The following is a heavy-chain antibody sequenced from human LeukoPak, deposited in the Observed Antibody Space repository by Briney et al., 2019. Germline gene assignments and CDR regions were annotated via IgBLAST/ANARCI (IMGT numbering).Heavy chain of an antibody. Sequence: GGSLRLSCAASGFTFSSYAIHWVRQAPGKGLEWVAVISYDGSTKYYADSVKGRFTISRDNSKNTLYLQMNSLRAEDTAVYYCARGQIPVTGSPSWFDPWGQGTLVTVSS. CDR1: GFTFSSYA. V-gene: IGHV3-30*04. CDR3: ARGQIPVTGSPSWFDP. J-gene: IGHJ5*02. CDR2: ISYDGSTK. D-gene: IGHD6-19*01.